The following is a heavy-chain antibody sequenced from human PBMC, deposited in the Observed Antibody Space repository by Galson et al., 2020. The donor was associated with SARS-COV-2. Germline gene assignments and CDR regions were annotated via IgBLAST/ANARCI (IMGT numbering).Heavy chain of an antibody. V-gene: IGHV4-39*01. J-gene: IGHJ3*01. CDR2: IYYSGGT. Sequence: ETSETLSLTCTVSGGSISSSLYYWGWIRQPPGKGLEWIGSIYYSGGTYYNPSLKSRVTMSVDTSKNKFSVKLTSVTAADTAVYYCARRRGGSYPGRDAFDLWGQGTMATVSS. CDR1: GGSISSSLYY. D-gene: IGHD3-16*02. CDR3: ARRRGGSYPGRDAFDL.